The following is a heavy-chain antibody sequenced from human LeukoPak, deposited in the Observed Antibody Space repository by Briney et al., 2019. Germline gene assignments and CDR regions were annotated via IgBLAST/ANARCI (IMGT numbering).Heavy chain of an antibody. J-gene: IGHJ4*02. CDR1: GYIFTGHY. Sequence: ASVKVSCKASGYIFTGHYLQWVRQAPGQGLEWMGWINPNSGATQYAQRFQGRVTMTRETSISTAYMELSRLRSDDTAVYYCARDRPSITGTTLDYFDYWGQGTLLTVSS. CDR2: INPNSGAT. D-gene: IGHD1-7*01. V-gene: IGHV1-2*02. CDR3: ARDRPSITGTTLDYFDY.